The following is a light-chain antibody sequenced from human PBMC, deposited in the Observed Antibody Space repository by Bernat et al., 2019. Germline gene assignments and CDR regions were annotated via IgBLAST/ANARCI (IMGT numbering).Light chain of an antibody. CDR2: DTS. J-gene: IGKJ2*01. Sequence: EIVLTQSPGTLSLSPGDRATLSCRASQSVSSRFFAWYQQKPGQAPGLLIYDTSTRANGIPDRFSGSGSGTDFTLTISRLEPEDFAVYFCQQYGNSPMYTFGQGTNLEIK. CDR1: QSVSSRF. CDR3: QQYGNSPMYT. V-gene: IGKV3-20*01.